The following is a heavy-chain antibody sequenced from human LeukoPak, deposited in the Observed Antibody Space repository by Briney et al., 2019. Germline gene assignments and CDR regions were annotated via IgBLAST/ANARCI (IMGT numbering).Heavy chain of an antibody. CDR1: GFTFSSYG. CDR3: AKVSGILTGYYYYYYYMDV. J-gene: IGHJ6*03. CDR2: IRYDGSNK. V-gene: IGHV3-30*02. D-gene: IGHD3-9*01. Sequence: GGSLRLSCAASGFTFSSYGMHWVRQAPGKGLEWVAFIRYDGSNKYYADSVKGRFTISRDNSKNTLYLQMNSLRAEDTAVYYCAKVSGILTGYYYYYYYMDVWGKGTTVTISS.